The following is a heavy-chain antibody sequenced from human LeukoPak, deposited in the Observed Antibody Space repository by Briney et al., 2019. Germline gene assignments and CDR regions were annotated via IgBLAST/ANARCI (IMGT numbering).Heavy chain of an antibody. J-gene: IGHJ5*02. CDR2: INPNSGGT. CDR1: GYTFSDYY. V-gene: IGHV1-2*02. Sequence: GASVKVSCKACGYTFSDYYMHWVRQAPGQGLEWMGWINPNSGGTNYAQKFQGRVTMTRDTSISTAYMDLNRLRSDDTAVYYCTRGSGSMSWFDPWGQGALVTVSS. D-gene: IGHD3-10*01. CDR3: TRGSGSMSWFDP.